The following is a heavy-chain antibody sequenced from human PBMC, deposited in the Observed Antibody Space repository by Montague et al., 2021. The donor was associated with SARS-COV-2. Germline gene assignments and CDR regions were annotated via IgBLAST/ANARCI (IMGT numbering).Heavy chain of an antibody. V-gene: IGHV2-5*02. CDR2: IYGDDDN. CDR1: WFSLSTSEVG. D-gene: IGHD3-9*01. J-gene: IGHJ5*02. CDR3: AHFGILRYFDP. Sequence: PALVKPTQTLTLTCTFSWFSLSTSEVGVGWIRQPPGKAPEFLALIYGDDDNRYKPSLKSRLTITKVTSKNQVVLTMTNVDPVDTATYYCAHFGILRYFDPWGQGTLGTVSS.